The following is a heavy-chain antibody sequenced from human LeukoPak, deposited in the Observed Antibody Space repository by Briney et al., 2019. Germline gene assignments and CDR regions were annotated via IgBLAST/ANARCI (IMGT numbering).Heavy chain of an antibody. J-gene: IGHJ4*02. Sequence: SETLSLTCTVSGGSISSSSYYWGWIRQPPGKGLEWIGSIYYSGSTYYNPSLKSRVTISVDTSKNLFSLKLSSVTAADTALYYCATYSYSQRYFDYWGQGTLVTVSS. CDR2: IYYSGST. D-gene: IGHD5-18*01. CDR3: ATYSYSQRYFDY. CDR1: GGSISSSSYY. V-gene: IGHV4-39*01.